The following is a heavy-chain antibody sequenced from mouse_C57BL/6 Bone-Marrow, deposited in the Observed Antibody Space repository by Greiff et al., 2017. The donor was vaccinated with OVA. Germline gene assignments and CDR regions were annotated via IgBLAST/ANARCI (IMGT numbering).Heavy chain of an antibody. Sequence: QVQLKESGAELVKPGASVKMSCKASGYTFTTYPIEWMKQNHGKSLEWIGNFHPYNDDTKSNEKFKGKATLTVEKSSSTVYLELSRLTSDDAAVYYCARPGDYDGDWFAYWGQGTLVTVSA. CDR3: ARPGDYDGDWFAY. CDR1: GYTFTTYP. V-gene: IGHV1-47*01. CDR2: FHPYNDDT. J-gene: IGHJ3*01. D-gene: IGHD2-4*01.